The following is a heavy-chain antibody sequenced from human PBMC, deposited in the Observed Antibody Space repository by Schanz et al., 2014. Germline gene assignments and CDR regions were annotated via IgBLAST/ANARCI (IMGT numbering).Heavy chain of an antibody. CDR1: GFIFNDYY. J-gene: IGHJ3*02. Sequence: QEQLVESGGGVVQPGGSLRLSCAASGFIFNDYYMNWIRQAPGKGLEWLSYISRDGTTSYYADSVKGRFTISRDNAKNSLYLEMTSLRGEDTAVYYCARENLNWEAFDIWGQGTVVTVSS. D-gene: IGHD7-27*01. V-gene: IGHV3-11*01. CDR3: ARENLNWEAFDI. CDR2: ISRDGTTS.